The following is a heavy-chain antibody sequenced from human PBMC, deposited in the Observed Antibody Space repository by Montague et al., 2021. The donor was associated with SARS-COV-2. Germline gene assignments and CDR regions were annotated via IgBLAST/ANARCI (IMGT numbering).Heavy chain of an antibody. J-gene: IGHJ6*02. CDR3: ARFAYRLLFIASYYGMDV. CDR1: GGSFSGYN. V-gene: IGHV4-34*01. D-gene: IGHD2-2*01. Sequence: SETRSLTCAVYGGSFSGYNWSWIRKPQGKGMEWNGEMSNSGSTNYNQTLKSRSTITIDTSKNKFYLKLSSVTAADTAVYYCARFAYRLLFIASYYGMDVWGQGTTVTVSS. CDR2: MSNSGST.